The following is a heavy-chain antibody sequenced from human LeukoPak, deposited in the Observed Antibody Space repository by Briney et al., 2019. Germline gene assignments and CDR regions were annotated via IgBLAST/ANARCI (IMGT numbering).Heavy chain of an antibody. V-gene: IGHV3-11*01. D-gene: IGHD3-3*01. CDR1: GFTFSDYY. J-gene: IGHJ4*02. Sequence: KPGGSLRLSCAASGFTFSDYYMSWIRQAPGKGLEWVSYISSSGSTIYYADPVKGRFTISRDNAKNSLYLQMNSLRAEDTAVYYCACSYDFWSGPDYWGQGTLVTVSS. CDR2: ISSSGSTI. CDR3: ACSYDFWSGPDY.